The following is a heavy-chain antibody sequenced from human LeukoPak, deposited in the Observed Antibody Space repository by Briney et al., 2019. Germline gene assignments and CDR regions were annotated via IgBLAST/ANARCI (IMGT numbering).Heavy chain of an antibody. J-gene: IGHJ6*04. CDR2: ISSSGSTI. CDR3: AELGITMIGVV. CDR1: GFTFSSYE. V-gene: IGHV3-48*03. Sequence: GGSLRLSCAASGFTFSSYEMYWVRQAPGKGLEWVSYISSSGSTIYYADSVKGRFTISRDNSKNSLYVQMNSLRAEDTAVYYCAELGITMIGVVWGKGTTVTISS. D-gene: IGHD3-10*02.